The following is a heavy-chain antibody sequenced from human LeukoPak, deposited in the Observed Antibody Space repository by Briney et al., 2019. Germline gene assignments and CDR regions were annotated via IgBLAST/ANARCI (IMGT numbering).Heavy chain of an antibody. D-gene: IGHD2-2*02. Sequence: SETLSLTFTVSGGSISSGDYYWSWIRQPPGKGLEWIGSIYYSGSTYYNPSLKSRVTVSVDTSKNQFSLKLSSVTAADTAVYYCARGTATAIPEGTFDYWGQGTLVTVSS. V-gene: IGHV4-39*01. CDR2: IYYSGST. CDR3: ARGTATAIPEGTFDY. J-gene: IGHJ4*02. CDR1: GGSISSGDYY.